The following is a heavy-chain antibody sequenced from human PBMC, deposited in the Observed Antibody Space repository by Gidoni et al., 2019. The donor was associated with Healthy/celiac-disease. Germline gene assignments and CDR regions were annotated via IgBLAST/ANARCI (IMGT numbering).Heavy chain of an antibody. V-gene: IGHV5-51*01. J-gene: IGHJ6*02. CDR1: VYRFTRYW. Sequence: VQLVQPGAAVKKPWESLNISCKGSVYRFTRYWLGWVRQMPGKGLEWMGIIYPGDSDTRYSPSFQGQVTISADKSISTAYLQWSSLKASDTAMYYCARRGSYSDYYYGMDVWGQGTTVTVSS. D-gene: IGHD1-26*01. CDR2: IYPGDSDT. CDR3: ARRGSYSDYYYGMDV.